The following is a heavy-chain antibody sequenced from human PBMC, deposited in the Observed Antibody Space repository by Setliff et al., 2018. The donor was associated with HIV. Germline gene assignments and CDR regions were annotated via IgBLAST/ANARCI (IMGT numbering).Heavy chain of an antibody. CDR1: GGSFSGYY. CDR2: IHHTGST. CDR3: ARGGTPPMPLRGSSYSLYYMDV. V-gene: IGHV4-34*01. Sequence: SETLSLTCAVYGGSFSGYYWSWIRQPPGKGLEWIGEIHHTGSTKYNPSLKSRLTIPVDTSKNQFSLNLNSVTAADTAVYFCARGGTPPMPLRGSSYSLYYMDVWGKGTTVTVSS. D-gene: IGHD2-15*01. J-gene: IGHJ6*03.